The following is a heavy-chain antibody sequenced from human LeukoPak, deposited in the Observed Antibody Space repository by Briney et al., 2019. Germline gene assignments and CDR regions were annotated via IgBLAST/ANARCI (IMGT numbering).Heavy chain of an antibody. V-gene: IGHV1-8*03. J-gene: IGHJ5*02. CDR2: LNPNSGNT. CDR3: ARMTMSGRDNWFDP. CDR1: GYTFTSYD. D-gene: IGHD2-15*01. Sequence: ASVKLSCKSSGYTFTSYDINWVRQATGQGLEWMGWLNPNSGNTGYAQMFQGRVTITRNTSINTAYMELSRLRSEDTAVYYCARMTMSGRDNWFDPRGQGTLVTVSS.